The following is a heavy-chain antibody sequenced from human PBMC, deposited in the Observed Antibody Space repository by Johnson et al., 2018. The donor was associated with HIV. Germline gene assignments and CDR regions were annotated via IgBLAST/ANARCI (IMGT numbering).Heavy chain of an antibody. CDR2: ITWNSDTT. V-gene: IGHV3-9*01. Sequence: VQVVESGGGLVQPGRSRRLSCEASGFIFNNHAMHWVRQAPGKGLEWVSGITWNSDTTGYADSVKGRFAISRDSAKNSLYLQMNSLRPEDTALYYCVKDIGYGGPSDGAFDIWGRGTIVSVSS. CDR3: VKDIGYGGPSDGAFDI. J-gene: IGHJ3*02. CDR1: GFIFNNHA. D-gene: IGHD4-23*01.